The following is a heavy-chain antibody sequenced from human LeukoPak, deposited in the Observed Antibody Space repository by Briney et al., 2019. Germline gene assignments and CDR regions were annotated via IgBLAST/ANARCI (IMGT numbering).Heavy chain of an antibody. V-gene: IGHV3-30*18. CDR3: AKDIAVAGSFDY. CDR2: ISYDGSNK. CDR1: GFTSSSYA. D-gene: IGHD6-19*01. J-gene: IGHJ4*02. Sequence: PGGSLRLSCAASGFTSSSYALNWVRQAPGKGLEWVAVISYDGSNKYYADSVKGRFTISRDNSKNTLYLQMNSLRAEDTAVYYCAKDIAVAGSFDYWGQGTLVTVSS.